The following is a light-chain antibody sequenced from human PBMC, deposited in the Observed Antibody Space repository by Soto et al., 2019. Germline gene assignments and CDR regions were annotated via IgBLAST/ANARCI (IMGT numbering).Light chain of an antibody. CDR1: QSVDSNF. CDR2: DTS. J-gene: IGKJ3*01. CDR3: QQYGNSPLFT. V-gene: IGKV3-20*01. Sequence: EIVLTQSPGTLSLSPGERATLSCRASQSVDSNFLAWYQQKGGQAPRILMYDTSTRATGVPHRFSGSGSGTDFILTIDRLEPEDVAVYFCQQYGNSPLFTFGHGTRVDLK.